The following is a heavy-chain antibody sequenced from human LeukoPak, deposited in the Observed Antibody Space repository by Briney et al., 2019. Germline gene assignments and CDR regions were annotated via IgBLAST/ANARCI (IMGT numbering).Heavy chain of an antibody. CDR2: IYSGGST. Sequence: PGGSLRLSCAASGFTFSNYGMHWVRQAPGKGLEWVSVIYSGGSTYYADSVKGRFTISRDNSKNTLYLQMNSLRAEDTAVYYCARVDGYDIHFDYWGQGTLVTVSS. J-gene: IGHJ4*02. CDR1: GFTFSNYG. V-gene: IGHV3-53*01. CDR3: ARVDGYDIHFDY. D-gene: IGHD3-9*01.